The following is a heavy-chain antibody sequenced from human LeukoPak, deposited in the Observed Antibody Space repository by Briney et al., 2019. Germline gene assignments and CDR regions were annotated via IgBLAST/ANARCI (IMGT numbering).Heavy chain of an antibody. CDR1: GFTFSSYA. Sequence: GGSLRLSCAASGFTFSSYAMSWVRQAPGKGLEWVSAISASGGSTFYADSMKGIFTISRDNSKNTLFLQMSSLRADDTAVYYCVKDSSSWPYYFDFWGQGTLVTVSS. CDR2: ISASGGST. D-gene: IGHD6-13*01. CDR3: VKDSSSWPYYFDF. J-gene: IGHJ4*02. V-gene: IGHV3-23*01.